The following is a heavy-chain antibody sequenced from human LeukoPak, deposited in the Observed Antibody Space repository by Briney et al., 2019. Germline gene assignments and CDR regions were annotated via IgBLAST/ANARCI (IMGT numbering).Heavy chain of an antibody. CDR2: ISSSSTI. CDR3: ARAQYYSDNTGYYYLHY. D-gene: IGHD3-22*01. J-gene: IGHJ4*02. CDR1: GFTFSSYS. Sequence: GGSLRLSCVASGFTFSSYSLNWVRQAPGKGLEWVSYISSSSTIYYADSVKGRFTISRDNAKNSLYLQTNSLRVEDTAVYYCARAQYYSDNTGYYYLHYWGQGTLVTVSS. V-gene: IGHV3-48*01.